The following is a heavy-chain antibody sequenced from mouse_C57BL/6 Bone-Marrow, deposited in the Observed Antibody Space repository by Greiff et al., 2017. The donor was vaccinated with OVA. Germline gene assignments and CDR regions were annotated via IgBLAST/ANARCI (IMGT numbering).Heavy chain of an antibody. J-gene: IGHJ4*01. CDR1: GFPITSGYY. Sequence: VMLVESGPGLVKPSQSLFLTCSITGFPITSGYYWIWIRQSPGKPLEWMGYITHSGETFYNPSLQSPISITRETSKNQFFLQLNSVTTEDTAMYYCAGDPYYYGSPYAMDYWGQGTSVTVSS. CDR3: AGDPYYYGSPYAMDY. CDR2: ITHSGET. D-gene: IGHD1-1*01. V-gene: IGHV12-3*01.